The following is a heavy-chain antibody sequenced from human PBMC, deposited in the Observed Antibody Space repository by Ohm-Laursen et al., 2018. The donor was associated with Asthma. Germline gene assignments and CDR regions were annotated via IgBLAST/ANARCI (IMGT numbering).Heavy chain of an antibody. Sequence: SLRLSCAASGFTFSSYGMHWVRQAPGKGLEWVAVIWYDGSNKYYADSVKGRFTISRDNSKNTLYLQMISLRAEDTAVYYCARDYWGAVVVPAAMQYSSSWFDYWGQGTLVTVSS. V-gene: IGHV3-33*01. CDR1: GFTFSSYG. CDR3: ARDYWGAVVVPAAMQYSSSWFDY. D-gene: IGHD2-2*01. J-gene: IGHJ4*02. CDR2: IWYDGSNK.